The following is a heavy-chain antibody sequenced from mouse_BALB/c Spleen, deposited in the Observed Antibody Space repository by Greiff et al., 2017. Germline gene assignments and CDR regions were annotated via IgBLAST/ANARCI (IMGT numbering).Heavy chain of an antibody. CDR1: GFTFSSYG. J-gene: IGHJ4*01. V-gene: IGHV5-6-3*01. D-gene: IGHD2-4*01. Sequence: EVNVVESGGGLVQPGGSLKLSCAASGFTFSSYGMSWVRQTPDKRLELVATINSNGGSTYYPDSVKGRFTISRDNAKNTLYLQMSSLKSEDTAMYYCARISTMITGYAMDYWGQGTSVTVSS. CDR2: INSNGGST. CDR3: ARISTMITGYAMDY.